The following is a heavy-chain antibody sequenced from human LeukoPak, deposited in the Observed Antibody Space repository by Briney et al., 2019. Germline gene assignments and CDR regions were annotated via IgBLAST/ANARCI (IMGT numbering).Heavy chain of an antibody. CDR2: ISGYNGNT. D-gene: IGHD6-13*01. Sequence: ASVKVSCQASGYTFTSYHISWVRQAPGQGLEWMGWISGYNGNTNYAQKLQGRVTMTPDTSTSTAYMELRSLRSDDTAVYYCARDRDGSSWRLDYWGQGTLVTVSS. J-gene: IGHJ4*02. V-gene: IGHV1-18*01. CDR3: ARDRDGSSWRLDY. CDR1: GYTFTSYH.